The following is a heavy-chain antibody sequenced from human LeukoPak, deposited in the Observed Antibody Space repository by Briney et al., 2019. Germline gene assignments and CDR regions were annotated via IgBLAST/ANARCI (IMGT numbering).Heavy chain of an antibody. CDR2: IYTSGST. J-gene: IGHJ4*02. V-gene: IGHV4-61*02. CDR1: GGSISSGSYY. CDR3: ARGDGSSWYLYYFDY. Sequence: SETLSLTCTVSGGSISSGSYYWSWIRQPAGKGLEWIGRIYTSGSTNYNPSLKSRVTISVDTSKNQFSLKLSSVTAADTAVYYCARGDGSSWYLYYFDYWGQGTLVTVSS. D-gene: IGHD6-13*01.